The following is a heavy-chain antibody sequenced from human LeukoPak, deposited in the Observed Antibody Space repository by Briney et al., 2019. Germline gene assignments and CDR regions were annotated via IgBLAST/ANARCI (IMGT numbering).Heavy chain of an antibody. J-gene: IGHJ4*02. D-gene: IGHD5-24*01. CDR1: GESFSTYY. V-gene: IGHV4-34*12. Sequence: SETLSLTCAVYGESFSTYYWSWIRQPPGKGLEWIGEIIHSGNTNYNPSLKSRVTISVDTSKNQFSLKLSSVTAADTAVYYCARVDGDGYNFPDYWSQGTLVTVSS. CDR2: IIHSGNT. CDR3: ARVDGDGYNFPDY.